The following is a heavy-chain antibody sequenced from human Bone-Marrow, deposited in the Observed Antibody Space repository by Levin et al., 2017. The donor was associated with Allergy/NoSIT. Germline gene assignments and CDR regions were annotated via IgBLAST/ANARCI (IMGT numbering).Heavy chain of an antibody. J-gene: IGHJ4*02. D-gene: IGHD1-14*01. CDR3: AHRRGGHNWNHGDFEY. V-gene: IGHV2-5*02. CDR2: SYWDDDN. Sequence: SGPTLVKPTQTLTLTCTFSGFSLSTSGVGVGWIRPPPGKALEWLAFSYWDDDNRYSPSLKSRLTVIKDTSKNHVVLIMTNMDPVDTAPYYCAHRRGGHNWNHGDFEYWGQGILVTVSS. CDR1: GFSLSTSGVG.